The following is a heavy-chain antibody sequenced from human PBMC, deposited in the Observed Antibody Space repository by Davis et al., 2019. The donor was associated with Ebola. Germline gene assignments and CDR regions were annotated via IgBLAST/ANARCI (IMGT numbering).Heavy chain of an antibody. Sequence: GESLKISCQGSGYSFTSYWISWVRQMPGKGLEWMGRIDPSDSYTNYSPSFQGHVTISADKSISTAYLQWSSLKASDTAMYYCARQESLYGSSDSWGQGTLVTVSS. D-gene: IGHD2-2*01. J-gene: IGHJ5*02. CDR3: ARQESLYGSSDS. CDR2: IDPSDSYT. CDR1: GYSFTSYW. V-gene: IGHV5-10-1*01.